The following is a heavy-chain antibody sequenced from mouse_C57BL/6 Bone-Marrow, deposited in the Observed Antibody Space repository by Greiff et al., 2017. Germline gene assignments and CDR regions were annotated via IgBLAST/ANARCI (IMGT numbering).Heavy chain of an antibody. CDR1: GYTFTSYG. D-gene: IGHD2-14*01. V-gene: IGHV1-81*01. Sequence: LVESGAELARPGASVKLSCKASGYTFTSYGISWVKQRTGHGLEWIGEIFPRSGNTYYNEKFKGKATLTADKSSSTAYMELRSLTSEDSAVYFCARREYRKRGFAYWGQGTLVTVSA. CDR3: ARREYRKRGFAY. CDR2: IFPRSGNT. J-gene: IGHJ3*01.